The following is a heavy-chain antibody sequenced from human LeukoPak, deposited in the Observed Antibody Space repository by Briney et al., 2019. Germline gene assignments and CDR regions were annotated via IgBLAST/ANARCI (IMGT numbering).Heavy chain of an antibody. V-gene: IGHV4-39*01. CDR3: ARGRTFIYYGSGSYCYFDY. J-gene: IGHJ4*02. D-gene: IGHD3-10*01. Sequence: SETLSLTCTVSGGSISSSSYYWGWIRQPPGKGLEWIGSIYYSGSTYYNPSLKSRVTISVDTSKNQFSLKLSSVTAADTAVYYCARGRTFIYYGSGSYCYFDYWGQGTLVTVSS. CDR2: IYYSGST. CDR1: GGSISSSSYY.